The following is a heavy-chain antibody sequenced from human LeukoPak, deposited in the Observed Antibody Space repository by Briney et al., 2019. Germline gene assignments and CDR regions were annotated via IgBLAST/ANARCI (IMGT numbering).Heavy chain of an antibody. V-gene: IGHV3-30*18. J-gene: IGHJ4*02. CDR1: GFTFSSFG. CDR3: VKSYGDQYLFEY. D-gene: IGHD4-17*01. CDR2: ISFDGSSK. Sequence: PGGSLRLSCAASGFTFSSFGMHWVRQAPGKGLEWVAVISFDGSSKYYADSVRGRFIISRDVSKNTLFLQMNKLRADDTAVYFCVKSYGDQYLFEYWGQGTLVTVSS.